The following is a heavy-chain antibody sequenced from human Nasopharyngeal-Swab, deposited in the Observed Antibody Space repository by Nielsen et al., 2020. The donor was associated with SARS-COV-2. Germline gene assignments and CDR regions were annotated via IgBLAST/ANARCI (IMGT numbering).Heavy chain of an antibody. Sequence: GESLKISCAASGLGFSNYEMNWVRQAPGKGLEWISYISTTTATIYYADSVKGRFTISRDNAKNSLYLQMNSLRAEDTAMYYCARVVYGYFDYWGQGTLVTVSS. J-gene: IGHJ4*02. D-gene: IGHD5/OR15-5a*01. CDR2: ISTTTATI. CDR3: ARVVYGYFDY. CDR1: GLGFSNYE. V-gene: IGHV3-48*03.